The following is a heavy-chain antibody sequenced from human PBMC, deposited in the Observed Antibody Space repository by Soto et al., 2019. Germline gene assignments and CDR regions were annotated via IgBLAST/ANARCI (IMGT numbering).Heavy chain of an antibody. CDR2: IKPDGSVI. CDR3: ARYYEPTSGPAWFDP. CDR1: GFTFSNSW. V-gene: IGHV3-7*02. D-gene: IGHD3-22*01. J-gene: IGHJ5*02. Sequence: DVQLVESGGGLVQPGGSLRLSCAASGFTFSNSWMTWVRQAPGRRLEWVANIKPDGSVIYYLDSVKGRFTVSRDNAKNAMHLQMNSLRVEDMAVYYCARYYEPTSGPAWFDPRGQGTLVTVSS.